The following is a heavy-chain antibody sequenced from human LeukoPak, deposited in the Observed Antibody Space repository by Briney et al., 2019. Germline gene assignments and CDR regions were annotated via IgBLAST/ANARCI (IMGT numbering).Heavy chain of an antibody. CDR2: INPNSGGT. J-gene: IGHJ4*02. V-gene: IGHV1-2*06. CDR3: AGANSGSYYNY. CDR1: GYTFTGYY. D-gene: IGHD1-26*01. Sequence: GASVNLSCNASGYTFTGYYMHWVRQATGQGLEWMGRINPNSGGTTYAQNFQGRVTMTRDTSTSTTYMELSRLRSDDTAVYYCAGANSGSYYNYWGQGTLVTVSS.